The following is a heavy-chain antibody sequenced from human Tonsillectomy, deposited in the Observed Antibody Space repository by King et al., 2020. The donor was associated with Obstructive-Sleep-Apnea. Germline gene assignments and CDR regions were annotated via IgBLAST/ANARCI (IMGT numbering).Heavy chain of an antibody. J-gene: IGHJ6*02. CDR1: CGSLSSFY. V-gene: IGHV4-59*08. Sequence: QLQESGPGLVKPSETLSLTCTGSCGSLSSFYWSWIRQSPGKGLEWIGYIDYSGTTNYNPSLNSRVTISVDTSKNQFSLNLSSVTAADTALYYCAGTYYYDTSGDRKYYYGMDVWGQGTTVTVSS. CDR3: AGTYYYDTSGDRKYYYGMDV. CDR2: IDYSGTT. D-gene: IGHD3-22*01.